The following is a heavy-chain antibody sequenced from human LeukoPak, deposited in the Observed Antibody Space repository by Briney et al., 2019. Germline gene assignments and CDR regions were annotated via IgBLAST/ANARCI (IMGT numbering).Heavy chain of an antibody. CDR1: GYSLSTGYY. CDR3: ARVPHSVEGSMKAVFIHYFDY. CDR2: IDHSGNT. J-gene: IGHJ4*02. D-gene: IGHD3-22*01. Sequence: SETLSLTCTVSGYSLSTGYYWDWIRQPPGKGLEWIGGIDHSGNTHYNPSLKNRVTILADTSKNEFSLKLSSVTATDTAVYYCARVPHSVEGSMKAVFIHYFDYWGQGSLVTVSS. V-gene: IGHV4-38-2*02.